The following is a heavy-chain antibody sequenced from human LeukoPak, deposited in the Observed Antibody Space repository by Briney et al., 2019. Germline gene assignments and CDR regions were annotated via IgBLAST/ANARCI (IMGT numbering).Heavy chain of an antibody. J-gene: IGHJ3*02. CDR3: ARDRNAFDI. CDR2: IWYDGSNK. Sequence: GGSLRLTCAASGFTFSSYGMHWVRQAPGKGLEWVAVIWYDGSNKYYADSVKGRFTISRDNSKNTLYLQMNSLRAEDTAVYYCARDRNAFDIWGQGTMVTVSS. V-gene: IGHV3-33*01. CDR1: GFTFSSYG.